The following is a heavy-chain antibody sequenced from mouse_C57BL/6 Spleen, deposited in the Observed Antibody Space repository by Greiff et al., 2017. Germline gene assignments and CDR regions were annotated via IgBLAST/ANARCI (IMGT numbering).Heavy chain of an antibody. D-gene: IGHD4-1*01. V-gene: IGHV1-74*01. Sequence: QVQLQQSGAELVKPGASVKVSCKASGYTFTSYWMHWVKQRPGQGLEWIGRIDPSDSDTNYNQKFKGKATLTVDKSSSTAYMQLSSLTSVDSAVSYCAISNWDYWYFDVWGTGTTVTVSS. J-gene: IGHJ1*03. CDR3: AISNWDYWYFDV. CDR1: GYTFTSYW. CDR2: IDPSDSDT.